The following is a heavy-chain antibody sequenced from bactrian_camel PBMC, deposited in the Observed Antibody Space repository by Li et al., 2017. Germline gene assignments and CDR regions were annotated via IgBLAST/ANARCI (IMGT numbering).Heavy chain of an antibody. V-gene: IGHV3S1*01. Sequence: HVQLVESGGGSVQAGGSLRLSCARSGFVYTTYCISWVRRAPGKGLEWVSVIDALGTTYYTDAVKGRFTISHDAAKNSIDLEMNSLKPDDTAVYYCAATGQMLSVAGCRTQGTQVTVS. CDR1: GFVYTTYC. CDR2: IDALGTT. D-gene: IGHD1*01. J-gene: IGHJ4*01.